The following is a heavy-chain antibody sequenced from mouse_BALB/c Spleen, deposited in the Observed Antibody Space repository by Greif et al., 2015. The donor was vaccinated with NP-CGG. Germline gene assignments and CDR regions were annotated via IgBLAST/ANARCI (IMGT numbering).Heavy chain of an antibody. D-gene: IGHD4-1*01. CDR1: GYTFTDYE. CDR2: IDPETGGT. CDR3: TRSNWGAWVAY. Sequence: VKLVESGAELVRPGASVTLSCKASGYTFTDYEMHWVKQTPVHGLEWIGAIDPETGGTAYNQKFKGKATLTADKSSSTAYMELRSLTSEDSAVYYGTRSNWGAWVAYWGQGTLVTVSA. J-gene: IGHJ3*01. V-gene: IGHV1-15*01.